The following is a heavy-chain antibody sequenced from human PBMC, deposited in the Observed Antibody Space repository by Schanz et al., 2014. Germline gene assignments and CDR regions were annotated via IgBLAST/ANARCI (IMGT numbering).Heavy chain of an antibody. Sequence: EVQLLESGGGLVQPGGSLRLSCAASGFNFSDYAMCWVRQAPGKGLEWVSAISGGGGTTYYADSVKGRFTISRDNSKNTVYIQMNSLRAEDTAVYYCARGGPAYYFDDWGQGTLVTVSS. CDR2: ISGGGGTT. CDR1: GFNFSDYA. V-gene: IGHV3-23*01. CDR3: ARGGPAYYFDD. J-gene: IGHJ4*02.